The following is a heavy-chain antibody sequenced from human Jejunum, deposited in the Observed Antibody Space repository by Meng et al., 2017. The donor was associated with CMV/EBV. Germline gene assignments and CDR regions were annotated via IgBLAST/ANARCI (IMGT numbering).Heavy chain of an antibody. CDR1: GFPFGAYY. D-gene: IGHD4-17*01. CDR3: ARGNYGFDY. CDR2: ITGSGDII. J-gene: IGHJ4*02. V-gene: IGHV3-11*01. Sequence: LRLACAASGFPFGAYYMTWVRQAPGKGLEWVSYITGSGDIIYYADSVKGRFTISRGNAKSSLYLEINSLRAEDTAVYYCARGNYGFDYWGQGTLVTVSS.